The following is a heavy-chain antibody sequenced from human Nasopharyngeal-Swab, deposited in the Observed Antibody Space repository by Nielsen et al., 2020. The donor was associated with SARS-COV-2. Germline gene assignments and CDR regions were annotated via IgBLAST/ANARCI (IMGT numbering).Heavy chain of an antibody. CDR1: GDSISSSGYY. D-gene: IGHD5-18*01. V-gene: IGHV4-39*07. Sequence: SETLSLTCSVSGDSISSSGYYLGWVRQPPGNGLEWIGRLYYTGDTYYNPSLRGRVTLSVDTSKNQVSLKLSSVTAADTAIYYCARVVPARVTFDYWGQGLLVTVSS. CDR3: ARVVPARVTFDY. J-gene: IGHJ4*02. CDR2: LYYTGDT.